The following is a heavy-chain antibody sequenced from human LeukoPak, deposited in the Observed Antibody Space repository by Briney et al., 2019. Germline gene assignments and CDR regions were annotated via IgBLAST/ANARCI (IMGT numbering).Heavy chain of an antibody. CDR1: GGSISSGSYY. J-gene: IGHJ6*03. V-gene: IGHV4-61*02. CDR3: ARDYDFWSGDMDV. D-gene: IGHD3-3*01. CDR2: IYTSGST. Sequence: SQTLSLTCTVSGGSISSGSYYWSWIRQPAGKGLEWIGRIYTSGSTNYNPSLKSRVTISVDTSKNQFSLKLSSVTAADTAVYYCARDYDFWSGDMDVWGKGTTVTVSS.